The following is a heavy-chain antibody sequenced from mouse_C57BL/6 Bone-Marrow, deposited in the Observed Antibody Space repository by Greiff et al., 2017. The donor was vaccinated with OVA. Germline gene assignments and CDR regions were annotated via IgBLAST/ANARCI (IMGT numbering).Heavy chain of an antibody. J-gene: IGHJ2*01. Sequence: VKLMESGAELARPGASVKLSCKASGYTFTSYGISWVKQRTGQGLEWIGEIYPRSGNTYYNEKFKGKATLTADKSSSTAYMELRSLTSEDSAGYFGARGVTTVVAIDYWGQGTTLTVSS. V-gene: IGHV1-81*01. D-gene: IGHD1-1*01. CDR2: IYPRSGNT. CDR1: GYTFTSYG. CDR3: ARGVTTVVAIDY.